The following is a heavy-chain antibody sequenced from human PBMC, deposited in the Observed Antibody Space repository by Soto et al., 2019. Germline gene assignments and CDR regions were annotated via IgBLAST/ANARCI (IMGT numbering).Heavy chain of an antibody. V-gene: IGHV1-8*01. J-gene: IGHJ6*02. Sequence: QVQLVQSGAEVKKPGASVKVSCKASGYTFTSYDFNWVRQATGQGLVWMGWMNPNSGNTGYARKYQGRVTMTRNTSISTAYMELSTLRSEDTAVYYCARGGVPAANDYYYYGMDVWGQGTTVTVSS. CDR3: ARGGVPAANDYYYYGMDV. D-gene: IGHD2-2*01. CDR2: MNPNSGNT. CDR1: GYTFTSYD.